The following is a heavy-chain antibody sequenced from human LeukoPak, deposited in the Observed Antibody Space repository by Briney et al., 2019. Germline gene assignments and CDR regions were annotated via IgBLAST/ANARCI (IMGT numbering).Heavy chain of an antibody. CDR2: INHSGST. J-gene: IGHJ6*02. CDR3: AREFRITMVRGVLYYYGMDV. Sequence: SETLSLTCAVYVDSFSGYYWSWIRQPPGKGLEWIGEINHSGSTNYNPSLKSRVTISVDTSKNQFSLKLSSVTAADTAVYYCAREFRITMVRGVLYYYGMDVWGQGTTVTVSS. V-gene: IGHV4-34*01. CDR1: VDSFSGYY. D-gene: IGHD3-10*01.